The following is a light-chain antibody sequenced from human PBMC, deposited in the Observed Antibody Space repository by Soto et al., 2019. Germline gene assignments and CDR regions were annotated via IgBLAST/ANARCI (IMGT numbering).Light chain of an antibody. CDR2: DAS. CDR1: QSVGNNY. V-gene: IGKV3-20*01. CDR3: QQCATSPLT. J-gene: IGKJ1*01. Sequence: PGKRATLSCRASQSVGNNYVAWYQQKPGQAPRLLIHDASSRATGIPDRFSGSGSGTDFTLTISRLELEDFAVYFCQQCATSPLTFGQGTRVDIK.